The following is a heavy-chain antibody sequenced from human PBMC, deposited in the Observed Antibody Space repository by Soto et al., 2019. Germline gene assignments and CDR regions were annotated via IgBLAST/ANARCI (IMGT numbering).Heavy chain of an antibody. Sequence: QVQLVQSGAEVKKPGSSVKVSCKASGGTFGSYAISGVRQAPGQGLEWMGGIIPIPGTANYAQKFQGRVTIAADESTSTAYMELSSLRSEDTAVYYCARSQGSSTSLEIYYYYYYGMDVWGQGTTVTVSS. CDR1: GGTFGSYA. CDR3: ARSQGSSTSLEIYYYYYYGMDV. J-gene: IGHJ6*02. D-gene: IGHD2-2*01. CDR2: IIPIPGTA. V-gene: IGHV1-69*01.